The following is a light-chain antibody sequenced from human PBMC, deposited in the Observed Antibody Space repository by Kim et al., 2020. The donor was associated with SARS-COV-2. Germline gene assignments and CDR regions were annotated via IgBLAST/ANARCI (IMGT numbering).Light chain of an antibody. V-gene: IGKV1-33*01. J-gene: IGKJ4*01. CDR1: QGISNY. CDR3: QQYDNHLLT. Sequence: ASVGDRVTITCRASQGISNYLDWFQQKPGKAPKPLIYDASSLETGVPSKFSGSGSGTDFTFTISSLQPEDIATYYCQQYDNHLLTFGEGTRLDIK. CDR2: DAS.